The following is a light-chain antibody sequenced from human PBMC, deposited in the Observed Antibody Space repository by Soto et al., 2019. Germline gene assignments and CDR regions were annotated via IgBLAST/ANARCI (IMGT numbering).Light chain of an antibody. Sequence: LMLTQSPATFSLSPGNRGTLSCRASQNISNYLIWYQQKPGQAPRLLIYGASGRATGIPDRFSGSGSGTDFTLTISRLEPEDFAVYYCQQYGSSLVTFGPGTKVDIK. CDR1: QNISNY. V-gene: IGKV3-20*01. CDR3: QQYGSSLVT. CDR2: GAS. J-gene: IGKJ3*01.